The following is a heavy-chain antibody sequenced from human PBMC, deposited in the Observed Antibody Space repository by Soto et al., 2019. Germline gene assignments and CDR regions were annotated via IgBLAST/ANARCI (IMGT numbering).Heavy chain of an antibody. CDR3: ARDMTTLRGYSYGMVRYGMDV. J-gene: IGHJ6*02. CDR2: ISGSGGST. Sequence: GGSLRLSCAASGFTFSSYAMNWVRQAPGKGLEWVSGISGSGGSTYYADSVKGRFTISRDNSKNTLYLQMNSLRAEDTAVYYCARDMTTLRGYSYGMVRYGMDVWGQGTTVTVSS. V-gene: IGHV3-23*01. CDR1: GFTFSSYA. D-gene: IGHD5-18*01.